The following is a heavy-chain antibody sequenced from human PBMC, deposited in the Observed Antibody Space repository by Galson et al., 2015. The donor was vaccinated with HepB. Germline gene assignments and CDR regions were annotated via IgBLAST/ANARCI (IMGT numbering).Heavy chain of an antibody. Sequence: SLRLSCAASGSTFSSYAMHWVRQAPGKGLEWVAVISYDGGNKYYADSVKGRFTISRDNSKNTLYLQMNSLRAEDTAVYYCARDTTVTKGYYYYGMDVWGQGTTVTVSS. CDR2: ISYDGGNK. CDR3: ARDTTVTKGYYYYGMDV. D-gene: IGHD4-17*01. CDR1: GSTFSSYA. V-gene: IGHV3-30*04. J-gene: IGHJ6*02.